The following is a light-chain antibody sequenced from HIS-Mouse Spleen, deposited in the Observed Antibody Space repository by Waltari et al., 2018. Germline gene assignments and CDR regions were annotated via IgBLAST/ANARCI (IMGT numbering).Light chain of an antibody. J-gene: IGLJ3*02. Sequence: QSALTQPASVSGSPGQSLTISCTGTSSDVGGYNYLSWYQQHPGKAPKLMIYDVSNRPSGVSNRFSGSKSGNTASLTISGLQAEDEADYYCSSYTSSSTRVFGGGTKLTVL. CDR1: SSDVGGYNY. CDR3: SSYTSSSTRV. V-gene: IGLV2-14*03. CDR2: DVS.